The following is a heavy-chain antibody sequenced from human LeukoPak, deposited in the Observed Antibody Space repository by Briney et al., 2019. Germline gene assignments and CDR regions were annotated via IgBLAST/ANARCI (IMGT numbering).Heavy chain of an antibody. V-gene: IGHV3-7*01. D-gene: IGHD2-2*01. CDR1: GFTFSSYW. J-gene: IGHJ4*02. CDR2: IKQDGSEK. CDR3: ARGVPAAQYLFDY. Sequence: PGGSLRLSCAASGFTFSSYWMSWVRQAPGKGLEWVANIKQDGSEKYYVDSVKGRFTISRDNAKNSLYLQMNSLRAEDTAVYYCARGVPAAQYLFDYWGQRTLVTVSS.